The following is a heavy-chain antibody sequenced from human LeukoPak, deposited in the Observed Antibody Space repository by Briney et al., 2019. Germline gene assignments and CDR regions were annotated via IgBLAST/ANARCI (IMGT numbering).Heavy chain of an antibody. J-gene: IGHJ4*02. CDR3: ARGQRIFTMVVTPIDY. Sequence: PSETLSLTCAVYGGSFSGYYWSWIRQPPGKGLEWIGEINHSGSTNYNPSLKSRVTISVDTSKNQFSLKLSSVTAADTAVYYCARGQRIFTMVVTPIDYWGQGTLVTVSS. CDR2: INHSGST. D-gene: IGHD4-23*01. CDR1: GGSFSGYY. V-gene: IGHV4-34*01.